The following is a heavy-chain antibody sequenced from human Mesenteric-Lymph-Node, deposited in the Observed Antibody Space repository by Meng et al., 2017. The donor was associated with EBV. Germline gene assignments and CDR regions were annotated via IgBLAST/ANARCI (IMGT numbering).Heavy chain of an antibody. CDR3: ARGTVAGTHLDY. Sequence: RLQLQGTGQELVKPPETLSLTCTVSGGSFSSSTYYWGWIRQPPGKGLEWIGSIFSGGSTYYNPSLKSRVTISVDTSKKQFSLKVTSVTAADTAVYYCARGTVAGTHLDYWAQGTLVTVSS. V-gene: IGHV4-39*06. CDR2: IFSGGST. CDR1: GGSFSSSTYY. J-gene: IGHJ4*02. D-gene: IGHD6-19*01.